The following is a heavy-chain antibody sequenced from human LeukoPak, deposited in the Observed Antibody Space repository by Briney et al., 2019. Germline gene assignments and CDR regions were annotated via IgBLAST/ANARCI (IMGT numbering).Heavy chain of an antibody. V-gene: IGHV3-21*01. CDR3: ARDGRQLGFDY. CDR2: ISSSSSYI. D-gene: IGHD3-10*01. CDR1: GFTFSSYA. J-gene: IGHJ4*02. Sequence: GGSLRLSCAASGFTFSSYAMSWVRQAPGKGLEWVSSISSSSSYIYYADSVKGRFTISRDNAKNSLYLQMNSLRAEDTAVYYCARDGRQLGFDYWGQGTLVTVSS.